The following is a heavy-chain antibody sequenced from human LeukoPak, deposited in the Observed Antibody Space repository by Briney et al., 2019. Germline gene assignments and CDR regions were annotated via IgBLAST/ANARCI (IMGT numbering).Heavy chain of an antibody. CDR1: GYTFTGYY. V-gene: IGHV1-2*02. D-gene: IGHD3-16*01. CDR3: ARAHYVYYYYYGMDV. CDR2: INPNSGGT. Sequence: ASVKVFCKASGYTFTGYYMHWVRQAPGQGLEWMGWINPNSGGTNYAQKFQGRVTMTRDTSISTAYMELSRLRSDDTAVYYCARAHYVYYYYYGMDVWGQGTTVTVSS. J-gene: IGHJ6*02.